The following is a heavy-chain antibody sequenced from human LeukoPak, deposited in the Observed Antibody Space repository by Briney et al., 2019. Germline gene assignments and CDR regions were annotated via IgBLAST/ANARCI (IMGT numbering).Heavy chain of an antibody. D-gene: IGHD3-22*01. Sequence: GASVKVSCKASGYTFTGYYMHWVRQAPGQGLEWMGWINPNSGGTNYAHKFQGRVTMTRDTSISTAYMELSRLRSDDTAVYYCARDLAWSSYYYDSSGSWGQGTLVTVSS. J-gene: IGHJ5*02. V-gene: IGHV1-2*07. CDR3: ARDLAWSSYYYDSSGS. CDR2: INPNSGGT. CDR1: GYTFTGYY.